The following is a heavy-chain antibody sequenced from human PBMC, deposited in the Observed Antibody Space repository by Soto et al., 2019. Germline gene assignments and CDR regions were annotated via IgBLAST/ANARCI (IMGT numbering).Heavy chain of an antibody. CDR1: GGSVSSGSYY. V-gene: IGHV4-61*03. J-gene: IGHJ4*02. CDR2: IYYSGST. CDR3: TRFNYDSNSPYRNFDY. Sequence: QVQLQESGPGLVKPSETLSLTCTVAGGSVSSGSYYWTWIRQPPGKGLEWIGYIYYSGSTSYNPSLTRRVTMSIDTSKNDFSLKLSSVTAADTAVYYCTRFNYDSNSPYRNFDYWGQGTLVTVSS. D-gene: IGHD3-22*01.